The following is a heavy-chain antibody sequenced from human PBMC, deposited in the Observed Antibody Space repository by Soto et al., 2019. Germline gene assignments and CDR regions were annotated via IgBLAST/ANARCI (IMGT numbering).Heavy chain of an antibody. V-gene: IGHV4-59*08. CDR3: ARGFAIDWYTYYFDY. J-gene: IGHJ4*02. D-gene: IGHD3-9*01. CDR1: GASISGFH. Sequence: SETLSLTCTVAGASISGFHWSWIRQPPGKGLECLGYISYSGATNYNPSLKSRVTMSIDTSKNQFSLQLNSVTAADTAVYYCARGFAIDWYTYYFDYWGQGPRVTVSS. CDR2: ISYSGAT.